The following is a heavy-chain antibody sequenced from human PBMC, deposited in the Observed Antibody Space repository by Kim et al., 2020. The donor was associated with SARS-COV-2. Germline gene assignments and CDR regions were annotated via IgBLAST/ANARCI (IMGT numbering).Heavy chain of an antibody. J-gene: IGHJ6*02. D-gene: IGHD5-18*01. CDR1: GFTFSDYY. Sequence: GGSLRLSCVASGFTFSDYYMSWIRQAPGKGLEWVSYISSSSSYTNYADSVKGRFTISRDNAKNSLYLQMNSLRAEDTAVYYCARDRGVRIRNGMDVWGQGTTVTVSS. CDR2: ISSSSSYT. CDR3: ARDRGVRIRNGMDV. V-gene: IGHV3-11*05.